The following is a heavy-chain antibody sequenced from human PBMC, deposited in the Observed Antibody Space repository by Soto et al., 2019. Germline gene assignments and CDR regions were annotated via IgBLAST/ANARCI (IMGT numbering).Heavy chain of an antibody. CDR2: IYYSGST. J-gene: IGHJ6*02. CDR1: GGSISSGGYY. Sequence: QVQLQESGPGLVKPSQTLSLTCTVSGGSISSGGYYWSWIRQHPGKGLEWIGYIYYSGSTNYNPSLKSRVTISVDTSKNQFSLQLSSVTAADTAVYYCARGSLEQYGMDVWGQGTTVTVSS. D-gene: IGHD3-3*01. V-gene: IGHV4-31*03. CDR3: ARGSLEQYGMDV.